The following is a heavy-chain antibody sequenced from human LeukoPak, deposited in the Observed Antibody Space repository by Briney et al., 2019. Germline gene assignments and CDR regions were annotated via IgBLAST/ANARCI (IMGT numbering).Heavy chain of an antibody. V-gene: IGHV1-69*05. CDR2: IIPIFGTA. J-gene: IGHJ4*02. CDR3: ARAGVGYCGGDCYSHFDY. D-gene: IGHD2-21*02. CDR1: GGTFSSYA. Sequence: GASVTVSSKASGGTFSSYAISWVRQAPGQGLEWMGGIIPIFGTANYAQKFQGRVTITTDESTSTAYMELSSLRSEDTAVYYCARAGVGYCGGDCYSHFDYWGQGTLVTVSS.